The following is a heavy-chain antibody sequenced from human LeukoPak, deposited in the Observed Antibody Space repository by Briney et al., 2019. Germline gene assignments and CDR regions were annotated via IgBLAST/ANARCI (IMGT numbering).Heavy chain of an antibody. J-gene: IGHJ6*02. Sequence: SQTLSLTCTVSGGSISSGSYYWSWIRQPAGKGLEWIGRIYTSGSTNYNPSLKSRVTTSVDTSKNQFSLKLSSVTAADTAVYYCARAVVVVNHYYYYYGMDVWGQGTTVTVSS. V-gene: IGHV4-61*02. CDR2: IYTSGST. CDR3: ARAVVVVNHYYYYYGMDV. D-gene: IGHD3-22*01. CDR1: GGSISSGSYY.